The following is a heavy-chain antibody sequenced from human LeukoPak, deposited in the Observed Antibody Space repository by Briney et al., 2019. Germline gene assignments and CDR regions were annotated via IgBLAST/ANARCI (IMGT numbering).Heavy chain of an antibody. CDR3: AKHNITWTHFDY. CDR2: ISDSGGNT. Sequence: GRSLRLSCAASGFTFSSYAMHWVRQAPGKGLEWVSGISDSGGNTYYADSVKGRFTISRDNSKNTLYLQMNSLRAEDTAVYYCAKHNITWTHFDYWGQGTLVTVSS. D-gene: IGHD1-1*01. J-gene: IGHJ4*02. V-gene: IGHV3-23*01. CDR1: GFTFSSYA.